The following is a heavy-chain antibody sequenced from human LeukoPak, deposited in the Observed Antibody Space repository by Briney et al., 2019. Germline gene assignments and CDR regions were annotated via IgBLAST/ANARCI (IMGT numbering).Heavy chain of an antibody. V-gene: IGHV3-7*04. CDR2: IKESGSEK. CDR1: GFTFSNYW. CDR3: ARGGAYYGSL. Sequence: GGSLRLSCAASGFTFSNYWMSWVRQAPGKGLEWVARIKESGSEKDYVDSVKGRFTISRDNAKSSLFLQMNSLRAEDTAVYYCARGGAYYGSLWGPVNLVTVSS. D-gene: IGHD3-10*01. J-gene: IGHJ4*02.